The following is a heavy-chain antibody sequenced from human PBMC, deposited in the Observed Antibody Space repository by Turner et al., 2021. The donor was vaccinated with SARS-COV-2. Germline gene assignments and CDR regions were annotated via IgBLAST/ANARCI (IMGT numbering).Heavy chain of an antibody. D-gene: IGHD3-10*01. CDR2: IYYSGST. J-gene: IGHJ3*02. CDR3: ARRRSGYYYGSGSYRADDAFDI. CDR1: GGSISSSGYY. V-gene: IGHV4-39*07. Sequence: QLQLQESGPGLVKPSETLSLTCTVSGGSISSSGYYWGWIRQPPGKGLEWIGNIYYSGSTNYNPSLKSRVTISVDTSKNQFSLKLSSVTAADTAVYYCARRRSGYYYGSGSYRADDAFDIWGQGTMVTVSS.